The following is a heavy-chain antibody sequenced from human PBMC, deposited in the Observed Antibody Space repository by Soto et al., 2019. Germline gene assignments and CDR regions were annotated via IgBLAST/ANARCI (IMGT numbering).Heavy chain of an antibody. V-gene: IGHV1-3*01. J-gene: IGHJ6*02. CDR3: ARALVNLVVAATHSYYYGMDV. CDR2: INAGNGNA. CDR1: GYTFSNYA. Sequence: ASVKVSCKASGYTFSNYAMPWVRQAPGQRLEWMGWINAGNGNAEYSQRFQGRVTISRDTSAITAYMEVSSLRSEDTAVYYCARALVNLVVAATHSYYYGMDVWGQGTTVTVSS. D-gene: IGHD2-15*01.